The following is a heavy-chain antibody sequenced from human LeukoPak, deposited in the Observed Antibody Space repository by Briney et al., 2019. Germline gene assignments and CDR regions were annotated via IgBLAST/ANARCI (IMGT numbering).Heavy chain of an antibody. V-gene: IGHV3-73*01. D-gene: IGHD2-15*01. CDR2: IRSKANSYAT. CDR3: TRHAGGYCSGGSCLYYYYMDV. Sequence: GGSLRLSCAASGFTFSGSAMHWVRQASGKGLEWVGRIRSKANSYATAYAASVKGRFTISRDDSKNTAYLQMNSLKTEDTAVYYCTRHAGGYCSGGSCLYYYYMDVWGKGTTVTVSS. CDR1: GFTFSGSA. J-gene: IGHJ6*03.